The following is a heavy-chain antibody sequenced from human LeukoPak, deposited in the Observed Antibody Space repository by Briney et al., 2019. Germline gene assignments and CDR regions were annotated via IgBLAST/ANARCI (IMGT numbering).Heavy chain of an antibody. CDR3: ARLHRWLRTTTDY. CDR1: GGSISSSSYY. Sequence: SETLSLTCTVSGGSISSSSYYWGWIRQPPGKGLEWIGNIYYTGNTYYNPSLKSRVTISIDTSKNQFSLKLTSVTAADTAVYYCARLHRWLRTTTDYWGQGTLVTVSS. D-gene: IGHD5-12*01. CDR2: IYYTGNT. V-gene: IGHV4-39*01. J-gene: IGHJ4*02.